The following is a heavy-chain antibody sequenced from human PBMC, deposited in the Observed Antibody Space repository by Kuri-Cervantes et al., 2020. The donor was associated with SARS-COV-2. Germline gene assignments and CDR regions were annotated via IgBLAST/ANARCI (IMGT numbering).Heavy chain of an antibody. Sequence: GSLRLSCAASGLTFSSYAMSWVRQAPGKGLEWIGEINHSGSTNYNPSLKSRVTISVDTSKNQFSLKLSSVTAADTAVYYCARVPSIAARRCYYYMDVWGQGTTVTVSS. CDR3: ARVPSIAARRCYYYMDV. V-gene: IGHV4-34*01. CDR1: GLTFSSYA. J-gene: IGHJ6*03. CDR2: INHSGST. D-gene: IGHD6-6*01.